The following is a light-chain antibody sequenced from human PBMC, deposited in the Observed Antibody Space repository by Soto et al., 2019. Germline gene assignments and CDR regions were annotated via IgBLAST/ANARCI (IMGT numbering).Light chain of an antibody. J-gene: IGLJ2*01. V-gene: IGLV3-27*01. CDR1: VLAKKY. Sequence: ELTQPSSVSVSPGQTARITCSGDVLAKKYARWFQQKPGQAPVMVIYKDTERPSGIPERFSGSSSGTTVTLTISGAQVEDEADYYCYSAADNTVVFGGGTKLTVL. CDR3: YSAADNTVV. CDR2: KDT.